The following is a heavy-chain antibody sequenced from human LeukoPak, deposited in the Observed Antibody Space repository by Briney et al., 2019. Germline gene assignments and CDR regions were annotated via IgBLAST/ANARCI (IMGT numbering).Heavy chain of an antibody. J-gene: IGHJ4*02. V-gene: IGHV1-8*01. D-gene: IGHD3-22*01. CDR3: ARAPDSSGYYPFDY. Sequence: ASVKVSCKASGYTFTSYDINWVRQATGQGPEWMGWMNPNSGNTGYAQKFQGRVTMTRNTSISTAYMELSSLRSEDTAVYYCARAPDSSGYYPFDYWGQGTLVTVSS. CDR1: GYTFTSYD. CDR2: MNPNSGNT.